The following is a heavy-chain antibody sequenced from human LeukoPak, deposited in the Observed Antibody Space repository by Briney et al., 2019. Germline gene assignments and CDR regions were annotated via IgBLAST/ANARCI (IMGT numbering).Heavy chain of an antibody. CDR1: GASISSGRNY. CDR2: INHSGST. Sequence: PSETLSLTCNVSGASISSGRNYWSWIRQPPGKGLEWIGEINHSGSTNYNPSLKSRVTISVDTSKNQFSLKLSSVTAADTAVYYCARRAGLFDYWGQGTLVTVSS. CDR3: ARRAGLFDY. J-gene: IGHJ4*02. D-gene: IGHD6-13*01. V-gene: IGHV4-39*07.